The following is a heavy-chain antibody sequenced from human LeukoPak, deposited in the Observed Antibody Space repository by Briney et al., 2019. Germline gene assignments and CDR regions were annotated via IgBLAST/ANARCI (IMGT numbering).Heavy chain of an antibody. J-gene: IGHJ2*01. V-gene: IGHV3-7*01. CDR1: GFTFSSYW. D-gene: IGHD3-10*01. Sequence: GGSLRLSCAASGFTFSSYWMSWVRQAPGKGLEWVANIKQDGSEKYYVDSVKGRFTISRDNAKNSLYLQMNSLRAEDTAVYYCARDRMVRDLTYLDLWGRGTLVTVSS. CDR2: IKQDGSEK. CDR3: ARDRMVRDLTYLDL.